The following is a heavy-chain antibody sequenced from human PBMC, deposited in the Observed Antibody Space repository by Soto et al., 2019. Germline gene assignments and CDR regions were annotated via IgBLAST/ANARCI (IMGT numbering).Heavy chain of an antibody. CDR1: GFTFTRYS. CDR3: ARESEDLTSNFDY. J-gene: IGHJ4*02. Sequence: LRLSCAASGFTFTRYSMNWVRQAPGKGLEWVSSISSTTNYIHYADSMKGRFTVSRDNAKNSVYLEMNSLSAEDTAVYYCARESEDLTSNFDYWGQGTLVTVSS. V-gene: IGHV3-21*01. CDR2: ISSTTNYI.